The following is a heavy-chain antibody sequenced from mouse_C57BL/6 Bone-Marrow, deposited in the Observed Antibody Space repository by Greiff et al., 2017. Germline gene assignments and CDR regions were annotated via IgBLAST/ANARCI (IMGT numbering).Heavy chain of an antibody. CDR2: ISYDGSN. CDR3: ARRLAY. Sequence: EVKLMESGPGLVKPSQSLSLTCSVTGYSITSGYYWNWIRQFPGNKLEWMCYISYDGSNNYNPYLKNRIPITRDTSKNQFFLKLNTLTTEDTTTYYCARRLAYWGQGTLVTVSA. CDR1: GYSITSGYY. J-gene: IGHJ3*01. V-gene: IGHV3-6*01.